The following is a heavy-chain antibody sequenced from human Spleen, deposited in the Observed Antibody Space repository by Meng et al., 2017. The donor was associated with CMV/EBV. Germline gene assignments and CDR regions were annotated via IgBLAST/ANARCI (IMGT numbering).Heavy chain of an antibody. Sequence: SETLSLTCAVYGGSFSGYYWSWIRQPPGKGLEWIGEINHSGSTNYNPSLKSRVTISVDTSKNQFSLKLSSVTAADTAIYYCARGGRIVGATLPDYWGQGNLVTVSS. CDR2: INHSGST. V-gene: IGHV4-34*01. CDR3: ARGGRIVGATLPDY. CDR1: GGSFSGYY. J-gene: IGHJ4*02. D-gene: IGHD1-26*01.